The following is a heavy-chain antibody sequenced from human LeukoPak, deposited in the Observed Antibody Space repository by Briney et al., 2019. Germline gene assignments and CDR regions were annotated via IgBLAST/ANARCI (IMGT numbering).Heavy chain of an antibody. CDR3: ASAGNEYADYVVDY. J-gene: IGHJ4*02. V-gene: IGHV1-2*02. Sequence: ASVKDSCKTSGYTFTDYYMHWVRQAPGQGLEWMGWINPNSGGTNYAQKFQGRVTMTRDTSISTAYMELSRLRSDDTAVYYCASAGNEYADYVVDYWGQGTLVTVSS. D-gene: IGHD4-17*01. CDR1: GYTFTDYY. CDR2: INPNSGGT.